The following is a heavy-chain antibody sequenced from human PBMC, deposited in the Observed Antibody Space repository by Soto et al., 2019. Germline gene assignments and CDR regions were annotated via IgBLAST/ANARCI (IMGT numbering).Heavy chain of an antibody. CDR2: ISGSGGST. D-gene: IGHD3-9*01. CDR3: AKDYDILTGYPSDY. Sequence: QSGGSLRLSCAASGFTFSSYAMSWVRQAPGKGLEWVSAISGSGGSTYYADSVKGRFTISRDNSKNTLYLQMNSLRAEDTAVYYCAKDYDILTGYPSDYWGQGTLVTVSS. V-gene: IGHV3-23*01. J-gene: IGHJ4*02. CDR1: GFTFSSYA.